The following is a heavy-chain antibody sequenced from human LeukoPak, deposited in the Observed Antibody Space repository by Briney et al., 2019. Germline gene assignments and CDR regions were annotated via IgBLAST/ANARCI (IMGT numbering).Heavy chain of an antibody. D-gene: IGHD1-20*01. J-gene: IGHJ4*02. V-gene: IGHV1-24*01. CDR3: ATEVTGTTDMYYFDY. CDR2: FDPEDGET. Sequence: GASVKVSCKVSGYTLTELSMHWVRQAPGKGLEWMGGFDPEDGETIYVQKFQGRVTMTEDTSTDTAYMELSSLRSEDTAVYYCATEVTGTTDMYYFDYWGQGTLVTVSS. CDR1: GYTLTELS.